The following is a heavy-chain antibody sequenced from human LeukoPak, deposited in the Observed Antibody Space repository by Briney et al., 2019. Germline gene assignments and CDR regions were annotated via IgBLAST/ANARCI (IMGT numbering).Heavy chain of an antibody. Sequence: SETLSLTCTVSGGSISSSSYYWGWIRQPPGKELEWIGSIYYSGSTYYNPSLKSRVTISVDTSKNQFSLKLSSVTAADTAVYYCARGDTVTTERNGRYFDLWGRGTLVTASS. D-gene: IGHD4-17*01. CDR3: ARGDTVTTERNGRYFDL. J-gene: IGHJ2*01. V-gene: IGHV4-39*01. CDR2: IYYSGST. CDR1: GGSISSSSYY.